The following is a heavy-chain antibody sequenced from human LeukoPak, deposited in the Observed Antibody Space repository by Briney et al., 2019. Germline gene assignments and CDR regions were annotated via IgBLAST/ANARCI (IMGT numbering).Heavy chain of an antibody. J-gene: IGHJ3*01. Sequence: GESLKISCKGSGYSFTNSWIGWVRQMPGKGLEWMGIIYPGDSDTRFNPSFQGQVTISADKSISTAYLQWSSLKASDTAMYYCARHVGMSTVINEAFDLWGQGTMVTVSS. CDR2: IYPGDSDT. V-gene: IGHV5-51*01. D-gene: IGHD4-23*01. CDR3: ARHVGMSTVINEAFDL. CDR1: GYSFTNSW.